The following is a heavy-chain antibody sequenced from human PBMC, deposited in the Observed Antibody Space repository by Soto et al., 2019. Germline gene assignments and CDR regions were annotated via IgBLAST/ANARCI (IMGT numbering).Heavy chain of an antibody. J-gene: IGHJ4*02. V-gene: IGHV1-18*01. CDR2: ISAYNGNT. Sequence: AAVKFSLKDSGYTFTSYVISWVRQAPGQGLECMGWISAYNGNTNYAQKLQGRVTMTTDTSTSIAYMELRSLRSDDTAVYYCAIVANLRSGWRDRSFDYWGQGPLSPSPQ. CDR1: GYTFTSYV. CDR3: AIVANLRSGWRDRSFDY. D-gene: IGHD6-19*01.